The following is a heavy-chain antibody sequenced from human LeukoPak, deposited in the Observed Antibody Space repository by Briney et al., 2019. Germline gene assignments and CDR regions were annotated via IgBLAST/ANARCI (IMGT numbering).Heavy chain of an antibody. CDR2: IWYDGSNK. J-gene: IGHJ4*02. CDR3: ARGVDYYENSGTIDY. D-gene: IGHD3-22*01. CDR1: GFTFSSYS. Sequence: QPGGSLRLSCAASGFTFSSYSMNWVRQPPGKGLEWVAIIWYDGSNKKYEDSVKGRFTISRDNSKNTLYLQMNSLRAEDTAVYYCARGVDYYENSGTIDYWGQGTLVTVSS. V-gene: IGHV3-33*08.